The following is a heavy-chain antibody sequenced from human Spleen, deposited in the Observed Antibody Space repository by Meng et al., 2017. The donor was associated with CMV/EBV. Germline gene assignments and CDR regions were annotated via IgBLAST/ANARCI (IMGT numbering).Heavy chain of an antibody. D-gene: IGHD5-24*01. V-gene: IGHV4-31*03. CDR1: GGSISSGGYY. CDR3: ARGRDGYNYDY. Sequence: CTVSGGSISSGGYYWSWIRQHPGKGLEWIGYIYYSGSTYYNPSLKSRVTISVDTSKNQFSLKLSSVTAADTAAYYCARGRDGYNYDYWGQGTLVTVSS. J-gene: IGHJ4*02. CDR2: IYYSGST.